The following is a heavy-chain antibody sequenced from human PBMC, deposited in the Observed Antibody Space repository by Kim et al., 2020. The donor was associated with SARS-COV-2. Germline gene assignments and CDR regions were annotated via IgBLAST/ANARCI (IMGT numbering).Heavy chain of an antibody. CDR3: ARGGYSNFDF. D-gene: IGHD2-15*01. CDR2: TKYDGITK. V-gene: IGHV3-7*01. J-gene: IGHJ4*02. CDR1: GFTFNSHW. Sequence: GGSLRLSCVASGFTFNSHWMSWVRQAPGKGLEWVANTKYDGITKNYVESMKGRFTICRDNARNALYLQMNSLRVEDTAVYYCARGGYSNFDFWGQGTLVT.